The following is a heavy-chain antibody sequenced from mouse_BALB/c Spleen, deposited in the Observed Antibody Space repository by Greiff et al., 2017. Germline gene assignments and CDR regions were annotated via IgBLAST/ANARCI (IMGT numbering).Heavy chain of an antibody. V-gene: IGHV2-5-1*01. CDR2: IWRGGST. Sequence: VQLVESGPSLVQPSQSLSITCTVSGFSLTSYGVHWVRQSPGKGLEWLGVIWRGGSTDYNAAFMSRLSITKDNSKSQVFFKMNSLQADDTAIYYCAKNDGYYYAMDYWGQGTSVTVSS. D-gene: IGHD2-3*01. J-gene: IGHJ4*01. CDR1: GFSLTSYG. CDR3: AKNDGYYYAMDY.